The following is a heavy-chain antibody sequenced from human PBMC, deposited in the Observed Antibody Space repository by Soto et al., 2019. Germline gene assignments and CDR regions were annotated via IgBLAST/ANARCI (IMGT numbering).Heavy chain of an antibody. CDR2: IYYSGST. V-gene: IGHV4-39*01. J-gene: IGHJ4*02. Sequence: QLQLQESGPGLVKPSETLSLTCTVSGGSISSSSYYWGWIRQPPGKGLEWIGSIYYSGSTYYNPSLKSRVTISVDTSKNQFSLKLSSVTAADTAVYYCARYRLRPIPGPFDYWGQGTLVTVSS. D-gene: IGHD4-17*01. CDR1: GGSISSSSYY. CDR3: ARYRLRPIPGPFDY.